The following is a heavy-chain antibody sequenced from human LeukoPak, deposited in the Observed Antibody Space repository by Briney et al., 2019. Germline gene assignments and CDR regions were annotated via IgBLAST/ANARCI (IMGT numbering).Heavy chain of an antibody. CDR3: ATGYYTPDY. CDR2: MYSRGST. J-gene: IGHJ4*02. D-gene: IGHD2/OR15-2a*01. V-gene: IGHV4-59*01. Sequence: SETLSLTCTVSGGSISSYSWSWIRQPPGKGLEWIGYMYSRGSTNDNPSLKGRVTISRDTSKNQLSLKLTSVTAADTAVYYCATGYYTPDYWGQGTLVTVSS. CDR1: GGSISSYS.